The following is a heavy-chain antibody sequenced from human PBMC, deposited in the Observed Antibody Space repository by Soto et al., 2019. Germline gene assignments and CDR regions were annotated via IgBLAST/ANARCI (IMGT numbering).Heavy chain of an antibody. D-gene: IGHD1-26*01. CDR1: GFTFSKAW. J-gene: IGHJ4*02. CDR2: IKSKTDGGTT. CDR3: PTDPSYSGSYYLVDY. Sequence: EVQLVESGGGLVKPGGSLRLSCAASGFTFSKAWMSWVRQDPGKGFVWVGRIKSKTDGGTTDYAAPVKGRFTISRDDSKNTLYLQMNSLKTEDTVVYYGPTDPSYSGSYYLVDYWGQGTLVTVSS. V-gene: IGHV3-15*01.